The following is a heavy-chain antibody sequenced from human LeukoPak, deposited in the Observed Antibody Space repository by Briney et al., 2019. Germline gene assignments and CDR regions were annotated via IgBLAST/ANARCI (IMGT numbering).Heavy chain of an antibody. V-gene: IGHV3-53*01. Sequence: GGSLRLSCAASGFTVSSNYMRWVRQAPGKGLEWVSIIYRGGNTYYADSVKGRFTISRDNSKNTLYFQMNSLRAEDTAVYYCARQYCSSTSCNGAFDIWGQGTMVTVSS. CDR1: GFTVSSNY. CDR2: IYRGGNT. CDR3: ARQYCSSTSCNGAFDI. D-gene: IGHD2-2*01. J-gene: IGHJ3*02.